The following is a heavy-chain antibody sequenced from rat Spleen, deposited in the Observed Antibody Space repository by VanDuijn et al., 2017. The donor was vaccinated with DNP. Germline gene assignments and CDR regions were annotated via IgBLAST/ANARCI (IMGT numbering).Heavy chain of an antibody. V-gene: IGHV2-15*01. CDR3: ARDYYSSSFVY. CDR2: IWSGGTT. Sequence: QVQLKESGPGLLQPSRTLSLTCTVSGFSLTSYGVSWARQPPGKGLEWIAAIWSGGTTDYNSALKSRLSISRDTSKSQVLLKMNSLQTEDTAIYFCARDYYSSSFVYWGQGTLVTVSS. D-gene: IGHD1-2*01. CDR1: GFSLTSYG. J-gene: IGHJ3*01.